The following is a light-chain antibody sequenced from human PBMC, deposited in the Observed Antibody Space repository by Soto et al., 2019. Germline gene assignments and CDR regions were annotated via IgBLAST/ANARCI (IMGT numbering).Light chain of an antibody. CDR1: QSVSSSY. V-gene: IGKV3-20*01. CDR2: GAS. J-gene: IGKJ2*01. Sequence: ELVLTQSPGTLSLSPGERATLSCRASQSVSSSYLAWYQQKPGQAPRLLIYGASSRCTGIPDRFSVSGSGTDFTLTISSLEPEDFAVYYCQQYGSSPRMYTFGQGTKLEIK. CDR3: QQYGSSPRMYT.